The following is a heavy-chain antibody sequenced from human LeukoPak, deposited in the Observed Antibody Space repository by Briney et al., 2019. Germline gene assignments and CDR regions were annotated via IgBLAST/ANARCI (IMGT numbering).Heavy chain of an antibody. J-gene: IGHJ4*02. CDR2: ISSSGSFI. CDR1: GFTFSSYE. V-gene: IGHV3-48*03. CDR3: ARSDFYGSPSLDY. D-gene: IGHD3-10*01. Sequence: GGSLRLSCAASGFTFSSYEMNWVRQAPGKGLEWVSYISSSGSFIYYADSVKGRFTIPRDNAKNSLYLQMSSLRAEDTAVYYCARSDFYGSPSLDYWGQGTLVTVSS.